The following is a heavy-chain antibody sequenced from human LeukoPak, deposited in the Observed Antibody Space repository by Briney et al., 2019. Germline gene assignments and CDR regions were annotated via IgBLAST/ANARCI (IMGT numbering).Heavy chain of an antibody. CDR1: GGSFSGYY. V-gene: IGHV4-34*01. CDR3: AREREGVYCSSTSCYIYYYCGMDV. CDR2: INHSGST. D-gene: IGHD2-2*02. J-gene: IGHJ6*02. Sequence: SETLSLTCAVYGGSFSGYYWSWIRQPPGKGLEWIGEINHSGSTNYNPSLKSRVTISVDTSKNQFSLKLCSVTAADTAVYYCAREREGVYCSSTSCYIYYYCGMDVWGQGTTVTVSS.